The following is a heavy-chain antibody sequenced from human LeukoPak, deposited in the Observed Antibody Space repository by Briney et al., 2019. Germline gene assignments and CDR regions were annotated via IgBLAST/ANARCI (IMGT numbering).Heavy chain of an antibody. J-gene: IGHJ3*02. D-gene: IGHD6-13*01. Sequence: ASVKVSCKASGCTFTGYYMHWVRQAPGQGLEWMGWINPNSGGTNYAQKFQGRVTMTRDTSISTAYMELSRLRSDDTAVYYCASPGMTAAGTKAFDIWGQGTMVTVSS. CDR1: GCTFTGYY. V-gene: IGHV1-2*02. CDR3: ASPGMTAAGTKAFDI. CDR2: INPNSGGT.